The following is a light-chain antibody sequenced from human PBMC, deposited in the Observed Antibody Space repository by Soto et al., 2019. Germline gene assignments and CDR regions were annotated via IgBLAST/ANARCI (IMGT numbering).Light chain of an antibody. V-gene: IGKV1-9*01. J-gene: IGKJ4*01. CDR1: QGISSY. CDR2: AAS. Sequence: DIQLTQSPSFLSASVGDRVTITCRASQGISSYLAWYQQKPGKAPKLLIYAASTLQSGVPSRFSGSGSGTVFTLTISSLQPEDFATYYCQQLNSYPLTFGGGTKV. CDR3: QQLNSYPLT.